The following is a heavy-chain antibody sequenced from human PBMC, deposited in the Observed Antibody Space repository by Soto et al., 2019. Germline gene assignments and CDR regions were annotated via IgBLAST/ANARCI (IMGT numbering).Heavy chain of an antibody. Sequence: QVQLQESGPGLVKPSETLSLSCNVSGGSVRSGSYYWSSIRQPPGKGLEWIGYIYYSGTTNYNPSLMSRVTISVDTPKNQYSLKLSSVTAADTAVYHCGRGSHYVHSMDVGGQGTTVTVSS. CDR3: GRGSHYVHSMDV. J-gene: IGHJ6*02. CDR1: GGSVRSGSYY. D-gene: IGHD1-26*01. V-gene: IGHV4-61*01. CDR2: IYYSGTT.